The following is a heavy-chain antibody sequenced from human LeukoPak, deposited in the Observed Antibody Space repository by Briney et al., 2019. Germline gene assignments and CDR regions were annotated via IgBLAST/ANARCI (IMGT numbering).Heavy chain of an antibody. Sequence: GASVKVSCKASGYMFTGYYIHWVRRAPGQGLEWMGWINSNSGDTKYAQKFQGRVTMARDTSITTVYMELSSLRSEDTALYYCATARSVITFGGVIVTEVEYFQHWGQGTLVTVSS. CDR3: ATARSVITFGGVIVTEVEYFQH. D-gene: IGHD3-16*02. J-gene: IGHJ1*01. CDR1: GYMFTGYY. CDR2: INSNSGDT. V-gene: IGHV1-2*02.